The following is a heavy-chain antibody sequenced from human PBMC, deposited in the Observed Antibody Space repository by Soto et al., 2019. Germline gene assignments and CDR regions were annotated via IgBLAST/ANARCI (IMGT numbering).Heavy chain of an antibody. D-gene: IGHD6-13*01. V-gene: IGHV1-46*01. Sequence: ASVKLSCKASGYTFTSYYMHWVRQAPGQGLEWMGIINPSGGSTSYAQKFQGRVTMTRDTSTSTVYMELSSLRSEDTAVYYCARDLAAAGLEPYNWFDPWGQGTLVTVSS. CDR1: GYTFTSYY. J-gene: IGHJ5*02. CDR3: ARDLAAAGLEPYNWFDP. CDR2: INPSGGST.